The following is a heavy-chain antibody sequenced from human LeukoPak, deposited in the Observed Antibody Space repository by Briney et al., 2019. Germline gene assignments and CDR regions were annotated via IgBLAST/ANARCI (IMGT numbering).Heavy chain of an antibody. CDR1: GFTFSRYE. Sequence: PGGSLRLSCAASGFTFSRYEMNWVRQAPGKGLEWVSYISRSGDTIYFADSVKGRFTISRDNSKNTLYLQMNSLRAEDTAVYYCAKDYQGSGTYTHFDYWGQGTLVTVSS. V-gene: IGHV3-48*03. D-gene: IGHD3-10*01. J-gene: IGHJ4*02. CDR2: ISRSGDTI. CDR3: AKDYQGSGTYTHFDY.